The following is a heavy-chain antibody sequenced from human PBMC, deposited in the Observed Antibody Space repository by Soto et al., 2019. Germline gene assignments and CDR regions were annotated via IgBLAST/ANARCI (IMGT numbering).Heavy chain of an antibody. CDR2: IYYSGST. CDR1: GGSISSYY. D-gene: IGHD6-13*01. J-gene: IGHJ5*02. Sequence: SETLSLTCTVSGGSISSYYWSWIRQPPGKGLEWIGYIYYSGSTNYNPSLKSRVTISVDTSKNQFSLKLSSVTAADTAVYYCAREIPGIAAAGTDYNWFDPWGQGTLVTVSS. CDR3: AREIPGIAAAGTDYNWFDP. V-gene: IGHV4-59*01.